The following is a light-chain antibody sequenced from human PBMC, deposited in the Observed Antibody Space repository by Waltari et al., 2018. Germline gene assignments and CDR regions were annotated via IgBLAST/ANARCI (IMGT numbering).Light chain of an antibody. J-gene: IGLJ3*02. V-gene: IGLV2-14*03. Sequence: QSALTQPASVSGSPGQSITISCTGTSSDVGFYNYVSWYQQHPGKAPKLMVDDVFERPAGVSNRFSGSKSGNTASLTISGLQAGDEADYDGKSYAGSSSWVFGGGTKLTVL. CDR3: KSYAGSSSWV. CDR2: DVF. CDR1: SSDVGFYNY.